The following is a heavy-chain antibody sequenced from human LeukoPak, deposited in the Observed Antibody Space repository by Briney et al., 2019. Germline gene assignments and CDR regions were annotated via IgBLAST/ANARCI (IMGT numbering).Heavy chain of an antibody. J-gene: IGHJ4*02. D-gene: IGHD4-17*01. CDR1: GYTFTSYA. V-gene: IGHV1-2*02. Sequence: ASVKVSCKASGYTFTSYAMNWVRQAPGQGLEWMGWINPNSGGTNYAQKFQGRVTMTRDTSISTAYMDLNRLRSDDTAVYYCAREGAYGYYAFDYWGQGTLVTVSS. CDR3: AREGAYGYYAFDY. CDR2: INPNSGGT.